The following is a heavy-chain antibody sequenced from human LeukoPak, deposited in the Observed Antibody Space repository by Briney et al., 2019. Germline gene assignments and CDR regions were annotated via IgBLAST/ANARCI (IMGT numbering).Heavy chain of an antibody. D-gene: IGHD3-22*01. J-gene: IGHJ4*02. V-gene: IGHV3-30*04. CDR1: GLTFSRYA. Sequence: GGSLRLSCAASGLTFSRYAMHWVRQAPGKGLEWVAVISHDGSDKYYADSVKGRFTFSRDNSKNTLDLQMNSLRPEDTAVYYCARASGVYDSSGYPDYWGQGTQVTVSS. CDR2: ISHDGSDK. CDR3: ARASGVYDSSGYPDY.